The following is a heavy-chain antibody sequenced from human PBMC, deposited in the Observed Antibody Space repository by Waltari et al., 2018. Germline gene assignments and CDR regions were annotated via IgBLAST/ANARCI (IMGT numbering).Heavy chain of an antibody. CDR3: ATKYSSSSWDY. Sequence: EVQLVEPGGGLVQPGGSLSLPRAASGLCPSHCEMSWLRQAPGKWLEWISSITSRLSTLYYADSVKGRFTISRDNAKNSLYLQMNSLRAEDTAVYYCATKYSSSSWDYWGQGTLVTVSS. D-gene: IGHD6-6*01. CDR2: ITSRLSTL. J-gene: IGHJ4*02. CDR1: GLCPSHCE. V-gene: IGHV3-48*03.